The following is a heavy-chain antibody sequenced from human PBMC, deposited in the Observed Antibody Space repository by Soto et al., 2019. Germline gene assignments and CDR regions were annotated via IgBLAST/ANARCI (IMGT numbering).Heavy chain of an antibody. V-gene: IGHV1-18*01. CDR1: GYNFANYG. D-gene: IGHD3-3*01. J-gene: IGHJ6*02. CDR3: ARDAPYNDFWGGVMELYSYNMDV. Sequence: QVQLVQSEAEVKKPGASLKVSCRASGYNFANYGISWVRQAPGQGPEWMGWISAHNGDTKYAQKEQGRANMTADTSTSTAYIEMWSLRSDDTAVYYCARDAPYNDFWGGVMELYSYNMDVWGQGTTVTV. CDR2: ISAHNGDT.